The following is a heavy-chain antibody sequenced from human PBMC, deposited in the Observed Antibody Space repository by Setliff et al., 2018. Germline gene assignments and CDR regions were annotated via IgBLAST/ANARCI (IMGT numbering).Heavy chain of an antibody. CDR2: INHRGST. Sequence: SETLSLTCAAYGGTFSDYYWTWIRQPPGKGLEWIGEINHRGSTNYNPSLQSRAAISLDTSKRRFSLKLGSVSAADTAVYYCARVSGTSGWLRKDPHFFYYYMDVWGAGTSVT. D-gene: IGHD6-19*01. J-gene: IGHJ6*03. CDR1: GGTFSDYY. CDR3: ARVSGTSGWLRKDPHFFYYYMDV. V-gene: IGHV4-34*01.